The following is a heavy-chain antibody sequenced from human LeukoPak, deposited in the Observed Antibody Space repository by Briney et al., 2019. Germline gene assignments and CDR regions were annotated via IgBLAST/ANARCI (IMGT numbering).Heavy chain of an antibody. CDR1: GFTFSSYA. CDR2: ISGSGGST. J-gene: IGHJ5*02. V-gene: IGHV3-23*01. CDR3: AKGRGYSYNKSFDP. D-gene: IGHD5-18*01. Sequence: GSLRLSCAASGFTFSSYAMSWVRQAPGKRLEWVSAISGSGGSTYYADSVKGRFTISRDNSKNTLYLQMNSLRAEDTAVYYCAKGRGYSYNKSFDPWGQGTLVTVSS.